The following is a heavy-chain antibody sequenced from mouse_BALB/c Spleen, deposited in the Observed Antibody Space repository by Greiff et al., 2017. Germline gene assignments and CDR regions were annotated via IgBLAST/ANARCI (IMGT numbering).Heavy chain of an antibody. J-gene: IGHJ1*01. D-gene: IGHD1-1*01. CDR3: ARWDYGSRNWYFDV. V-gene: IGHV1S29*02. Sequence: EVKLVESGPELVKPGASVKISCKASGYTFTDYNMHWVKQSHGKSLEWIGYIYPYNGGTGYNQKFKSKATLTVDNSSSTAYMELRSLTSEDSAVYYCARWDYGSRNWYFDVWGAGTTVTVSS. CDR1: GYTFTDYN. CDR2: IYPYNGGT.